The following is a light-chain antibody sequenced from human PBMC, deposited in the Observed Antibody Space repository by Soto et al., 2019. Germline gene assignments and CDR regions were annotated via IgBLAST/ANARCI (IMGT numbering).Light chain of an antibody. J-gene: IGKJ1*01. V-gene: IGKV1-5*03. CDR2: AAS. CDR3: HQYHSYSWT. CDR1: RTISSW. Sequence: DIQMTQSPSTLSASIGDRVNITCRASRTISSWLAWYQQKAGQAPKLLIYAASRLQSGVPSRFSGSGSGTDFTLSITSLQPDDFATYYCHQYHSYSWTFGQGTKV.